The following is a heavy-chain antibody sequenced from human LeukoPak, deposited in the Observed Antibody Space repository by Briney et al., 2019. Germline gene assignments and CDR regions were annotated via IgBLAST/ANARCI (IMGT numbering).Heavy chain of an antibody. CDR2: IVVGSGNT. Sequence: SVKVSCKASGFTFTSSAMQWVRQARGQRLEWIGWIVVGSGNTNYAQKFQERDTITRDMSTSTAYMELSSLRSEDTAVYYCAAGLYYDILTGYFSNWFDPWGQGTLVTVSS. J-gene: IGHJ5*02. CDR1: GFTFTSSA. D-gene: IGHD3-9*01. V-gene: IGHV1-58*02. CDR3: AAGLYYDILTGYFSNWFDP.